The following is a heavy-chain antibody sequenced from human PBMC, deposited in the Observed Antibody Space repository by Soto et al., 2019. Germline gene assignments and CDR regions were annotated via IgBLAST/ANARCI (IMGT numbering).Heavy chain of an antibody. Sequence: QVQLVQSGAEVKKPGSSVKVSCKASGGTFSSYAISWVRQAPGQGLEWMGGIIPIFGTANYAQKFQGRVTITADKSTSTAYMELRSLRSEDTAVYYCARAGQGGRQQLVPFDYWGQGTLVTVSS. CDR3: ARAGQGGRQQLVPFDY. V-gene: IGHV1-69*06. J-gene: IGHJ4*02. CDR2: IIPIFGTA. CDR1: GGTFSSYA. D-gene: IGHD6-13*01.